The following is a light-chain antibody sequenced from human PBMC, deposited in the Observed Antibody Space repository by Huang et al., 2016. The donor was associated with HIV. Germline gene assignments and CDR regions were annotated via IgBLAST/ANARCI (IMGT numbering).Light chain of an antibody. CDR2: DAS. CDR3: QQYDSLPPWT. V-gene: IGKV1-33*01. CDR1: QDIANY. J-gene: IGKJ1*01. Sequence: DIQMTQSPSSLSASVGDRVTISCQASQDIANYLNWYQQKPGQAPKLLIYDASTLQTGVPSRFSGSGSGTDFSFTISSLQPEDIATYYCQQYDSLPPWTFGQGTKVEIK.